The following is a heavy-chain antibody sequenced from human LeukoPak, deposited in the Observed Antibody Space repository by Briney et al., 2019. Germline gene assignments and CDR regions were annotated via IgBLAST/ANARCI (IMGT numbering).Heavy chain of an antibody. CDR1: GYTFTGYY. J-gene: IGHJ4*02. CDR3: ARDQYLVLSLDY. Sequence: ASVKVSCKASGYTFTGYYMHWVRQAPGQGLEWMGWINPNSGGTNYAQKFQGRVILTRDTSISTAYLEVSRLRSDDTAVYYCARDQYLVLSLDYWGQGTLVTVSS. CDR2: INPNSGGT. D-gene: IGHD2/OR15-2a*01. V-gene: IGHV1-2*02.